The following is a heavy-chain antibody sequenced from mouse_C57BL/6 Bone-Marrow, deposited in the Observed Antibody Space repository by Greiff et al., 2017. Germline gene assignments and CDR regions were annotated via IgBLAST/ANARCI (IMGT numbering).Heavy chain of an antibody. CDR2: ISNLAYSI. CDR1: GFTFSDYG. J-gene: IGHJ4*01. CDR3: ARLGYYDYAMDY. D-gene: IGHD2-3*01. Sequence: EVMLVESGGGLVQPGGSLKLSCAASGFTFSDYGMAWVRQAPRQGPEWVAFISNLAYSIYYADTVTGRFTISRENAKNTLYLEMSSLRSEDTAMYYCARLGYYDYAMDYWGQGTSVTVSS. V-gene: IGHV5-15*04.